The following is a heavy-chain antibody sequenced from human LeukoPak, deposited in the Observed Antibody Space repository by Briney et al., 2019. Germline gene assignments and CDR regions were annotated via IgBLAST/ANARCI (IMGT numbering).Heavy chain of an antibody. CDR3: ARDGRYFDWIDAFDI. Sequence: ASVTVSCTASGYTFTSYYMHWVRQAPGQGLEWMGLINPSGGSTSYAQKFQGRVTMTRDTSTSTVYMELSSLRSEDTAVYYCARDGRYFDWIDAFDIWGQGTMVTVSS. CDR2: INPSGGST. V-gene: IGHV1-46*01. D-gene: IGHD3-9*01. CDR1: GYTFTSYY. J-gene: IGHJ3*02.